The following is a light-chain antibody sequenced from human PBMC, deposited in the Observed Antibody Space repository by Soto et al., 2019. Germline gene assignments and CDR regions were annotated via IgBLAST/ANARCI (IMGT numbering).Light chain of an antibody. CDR3: QQYGSSPWT. CDR2: AAS. CDR1: QSVSSN. Sequence: EIVITQSPANLSVSPGERATLSCKASQSVSSNLVWHQQKPGQAPRLLIYAASRRATGIPDRFSGSGSGTDFTLTISRLEPEDFAVYYCQQYGSSPWTFGQGTKVDIK. V-gene: IGKV3-20*01. J-gene: IGKJ1*01.